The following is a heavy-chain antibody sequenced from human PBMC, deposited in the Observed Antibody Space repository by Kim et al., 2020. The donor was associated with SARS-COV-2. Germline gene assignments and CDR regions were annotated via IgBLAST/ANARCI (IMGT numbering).Heavy chain of an antibody. J-gene: IGHJ5*02. Sequence: GGSLRLSCEDTGSTFTTSWISWIRQAPGKGLEWVANINQDGSDKYYVDSVQGRFTISRDSAKKSLFLQMNSLRAEDTAVYYCAAYDSWIGFSFDTWGQGT. CDR2: INQDGSDK. D-gene: IGHD3-3*01. V-gene: IGHV3-7*03. CDR3: AAYDSWIGFSFDT. CDR1: GSTFTTSW.